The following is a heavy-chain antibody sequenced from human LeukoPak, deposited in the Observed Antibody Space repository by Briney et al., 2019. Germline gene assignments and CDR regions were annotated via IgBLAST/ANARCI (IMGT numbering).Heavy chain of an antibody. Sequence: GGSLRLSCAASGFTFSDSYMTWVRQAPGKGVEWVAYISGSGHDINYSDSVKGRFTISRDNAKNTLYLQMNSLRAEDTAVYYCAREPRGYYYYYMDVWGKGTTVTVSS. CDR1: GFTFSDSY. CDR3: AREPRGYYYYYMDV. D-gene: IGHD3-10*01. CDR2: ISGSGHDI. J-gene: IGHJ6*03. V-gene: IGHV3-11*06.